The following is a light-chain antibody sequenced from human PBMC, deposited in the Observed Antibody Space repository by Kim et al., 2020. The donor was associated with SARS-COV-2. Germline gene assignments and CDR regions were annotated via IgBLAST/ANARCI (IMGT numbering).Light chain of an antibody. V-gene: IGLV2-11*01. CDR3: SSYIGSSTI. CDR1: SNDVGRSNY. CDR2: DVS. Sequence: QSALTQPRSVSGSPGQSVTISCTGTSNDVGRSNYVSWYQQPPGQAPKLMIYDVSSRASGAPDRFSGSKSGNTASLTISGLQTEDESDYYCSSYIGSSTIFGGGTKLTVL. J-gene: IGLJ2*01.